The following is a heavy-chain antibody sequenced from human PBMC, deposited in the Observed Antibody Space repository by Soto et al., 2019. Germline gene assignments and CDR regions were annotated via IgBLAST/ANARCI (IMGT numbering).Heavy chain of an antibody. J-gene: IGHJ6*02. CDR1: GGPITSYY. CDR3: AREDLRITIVRDVKDYYYYGMDV. V-gene: IGHV4-59*12. D-gene: IGHD3-10*01. Sequence: SETLSITCTVSGGPITSYYWSWIRQAPGKGLEWIGYIYYSGSTSYNPSLKSRVTISVDTSKNQFTLKLTSVTAADTAVYYSAREDLRITIVRDVKDYYYYGMDVWGQGTTIAVSS. CDR2: IYYSGST.